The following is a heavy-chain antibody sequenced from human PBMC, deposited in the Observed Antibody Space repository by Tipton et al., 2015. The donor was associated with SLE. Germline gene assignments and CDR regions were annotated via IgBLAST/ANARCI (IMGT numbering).Heavy chain of an antibody. CDR1: GGSFSGYY. V-gene: IGHV4-34*01. J-gene: IGHJ2*01. CDR3: ARQTSDGWYFAL. Sequence: TLSLTCAVYGGSFSGYYWSWIRQPPGKGLEWIGEINHSGSTNYNPSLKSRVTISVDTSKNQFSLKLSSVTAADTAVYYCARQTSDGWYFALWGRGTLVTVAS. CDR2: INHSGST.